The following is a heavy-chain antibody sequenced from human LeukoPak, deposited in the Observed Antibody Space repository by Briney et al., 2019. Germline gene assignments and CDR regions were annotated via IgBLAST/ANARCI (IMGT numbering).Heavy chain of an antibody. D-gene: IGHD3-3*01. Sequence: SETLSLTCAVYGGSFSGYYWSWIRQPPGKGLEWIGELNHSGSTNYNPSLKSRVTISVDTSKNQFSLKLSSVTAADTAVYYCARVEGRDFWSGSEDYYFDYWGQGTLVTVSS. CDR3: ARVEGRDFWSGSEDYYFDY. V-gene: IGHV4-34*01. CDR1: GGSFSGYY. CDR2: LNHSGST. J-gene: IGHJ4*02.